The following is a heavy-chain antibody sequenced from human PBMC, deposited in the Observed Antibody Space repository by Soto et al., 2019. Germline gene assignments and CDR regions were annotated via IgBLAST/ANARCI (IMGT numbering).Heavy chain of an antibody. V-gene: IGHV4-30-4*01. CDR3: ARVTWGFWSGSPFDY. D-gene: IGHD3-3*01. CDR1: GGSISSGDYY. CDR2: IYYSGST. Sequence: QVQLQESGPGLVKPSQTLSLTCTVSGGSISSGDYYWSWIRQPPGKGLEWIGYIYYSGSTYHNPSLKSRVTISVDTSKNQFSLKLSSVTAADTAVYYCARVTWGFWSGSPFDYWGQGTLVTVSS. J-gene: IGHJ4*02.